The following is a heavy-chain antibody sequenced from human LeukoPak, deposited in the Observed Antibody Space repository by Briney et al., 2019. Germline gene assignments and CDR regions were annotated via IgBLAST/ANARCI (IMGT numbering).Heavy chain of an antibody. J-gene: IGHJ4*02. CDR1: GFTFSSYA. D-gene: IGHD3-22*01. CDR3: AKIISGYSFGSLAYDY. V-gene: IGHV3-23*01. Sequence: PGGSLRLSCAASGFTFSSYAMSWVRQAPGKGLEWVSAISGSGGSTYYADSVKGRFTISRDNAKNSLYLQMNSLRAEDTALYYCAKIISGYSFGSLAYDYWGQGTLVTVSS. CDR2: ISGSGGST.